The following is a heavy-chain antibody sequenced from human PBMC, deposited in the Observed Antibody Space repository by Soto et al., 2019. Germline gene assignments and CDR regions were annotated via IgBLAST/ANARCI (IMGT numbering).Heavy chain of an antibody. Sequence: SETLSLTCNVSGGSVSSSRYYWGWIRQPPGKGLEWIGEINHSGSTNYNPSLKSRVTISVDTSKNQFSLKLSSVTAADTAVYYCARGKRGITMVRGVTAGLFYFDYWGQGTLVTVSS. D-gene: IGHD3-10*01. V-gene: IGHV4-39*07. J-gene: IGHJ4*02. CDR1: GGSVSSSRYY. CDR3: ARGKRGITMVRGVTAGLFYFDY. CDR2: INHSGST.